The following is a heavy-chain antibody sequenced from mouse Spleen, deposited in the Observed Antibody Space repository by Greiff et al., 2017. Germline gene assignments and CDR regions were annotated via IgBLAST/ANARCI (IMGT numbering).Heavy chain of an antibody. CDR2: IDPSDSYT. D-gene: IGHD1-2*01. CDR1: GYTFTSYW. J-gene: IGHJ3*01. V-gene: IGHV1-50*01. Sequence: QVQLQQPGAELVKPGASVKLSCKASGYTFTSYWMQWVKQRPGQGLEWIGEIDPSDSYTNYNQKFKGKATLTVDTSSSTAYMQLSSLTSEDSAVYYCARDTTATFAYWGQGTLVTVSA. CDR3: ARDTTATFAY.